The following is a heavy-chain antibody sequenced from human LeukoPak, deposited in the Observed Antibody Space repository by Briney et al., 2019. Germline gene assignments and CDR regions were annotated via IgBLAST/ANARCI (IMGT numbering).Heavy chain of an antibody. CDR3: ARDSASELLWFGEAAYYYGMDV. V-gene: IGHV3-33*01. Sequence: GRSLRLSCAASGFTFSSYGMHWVRQAPGKGLEWVAVIWYDGSNKYYADSVKGRFTISRDNSKNTLYLQMNSLRAEDTAVYYCARDSASELLWFGEAAYYYGMDVWGQGTTVTVSS. CDR2: IWYDGSNK. J-gene: IGHJ6*02. CDR1: GFTFSSYG. D-gene: IGHD3-10*01.